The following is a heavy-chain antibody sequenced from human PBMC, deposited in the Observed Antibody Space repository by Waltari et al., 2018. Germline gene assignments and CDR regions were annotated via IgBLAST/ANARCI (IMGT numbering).Heavy chain of an antibody. CDR1: GFTFTTHY. CDR3: ARDGAVAAVLRFFFDY. J-gene: IGHJ4*02. V-gene: IGHV1-46*01. D-gene: IGHD6-19*01. CDR2: INPSSGDT. Sequence: QVQLVQSGAEVKKPGASVKVSCKASGFTFTTHYLHRVRQAPGQGLEWMGIINPSSGDTRYAQKFQDRITLTSDTSSTTLYMELSSLRSEDTAVYYCARDGAVAAVLRFFFDYWGQGTLVTVSS.